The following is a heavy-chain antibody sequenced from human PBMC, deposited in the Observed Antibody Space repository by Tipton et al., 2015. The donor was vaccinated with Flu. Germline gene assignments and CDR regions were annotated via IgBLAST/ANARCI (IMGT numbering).Heavy chain of an antibody. CDR3: ARVGRFGELLKVDY. D-gene: IGHD3-10*01. Sequence: TLSLTCTVSGGSISSYYWSWIRQPPGKGLEWIGYIYYSGSTNYNPSLKSRVTISVDTSKNQFSLKLSSVTAADTAVYYCARVGRFGELLKVDYWGQGTLVTVSS. V-gene: IGHV4-59*08. CDR2: IYYSGST. CDR1: GGSISSYY. J-gene: IGHJ4*02.